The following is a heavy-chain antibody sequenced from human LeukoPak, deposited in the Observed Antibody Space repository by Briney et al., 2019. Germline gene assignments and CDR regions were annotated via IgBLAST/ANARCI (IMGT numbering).Heavy chain of an antibody. Sequence: GRSLRLSCAASGFTFSSYAMHWVRQAPGKGLEWVAVISYDGSNKYYADSVKGRFTISRDNSKNTLYLQMNSLRAEDTAVYYCARDWHSFDYWGQRTLVTVSS. CDR1: GFTFSSYA. CDR3: ARDWHSFDY. J-gene: IGHJ4*02. V-gene: IGHV3-30-3*01. CDR2: ISYDGSNK.